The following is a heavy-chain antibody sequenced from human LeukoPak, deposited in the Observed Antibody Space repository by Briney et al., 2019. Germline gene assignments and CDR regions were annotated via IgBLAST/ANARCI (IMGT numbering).Heavy chain of an antibody. V-gene: IGHV1-69*05. CDR2: IIPIFGTA. J-gene: IGHJ3*02. D-gene: IGHD1-26*01. Sequence: SVKVSCKASGGTFSSYAISWVRQAPGQGLEWMGRIIPIFGTANYAQKFQDRVTITTDESTSTAYMELSSLRSEDTAVYYCAREGSGSYKGAFDIWGQGTMVTVSS. CDR3: AREGSGSYKGAFDI. CDR1: GGTFSSYA.